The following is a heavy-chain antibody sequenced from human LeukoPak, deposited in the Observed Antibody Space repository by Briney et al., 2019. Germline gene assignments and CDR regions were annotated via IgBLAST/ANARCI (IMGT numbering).Heavy chain of an antibody. CDR3: ARQEGPSSGWYHY. CDR1: GYSFTSCW. Sequence: GESLKISCKGSGYSFTSCWIGWVRQMPGKGLEWMWIIYPGDSDTRYSPPFQGQVTISADKSVSTAYLQWSSLKASDTAMYYCARQEGPSSGWYHYWGQGTLVTVSS. D-gene: IGHD6-19*01. J-gene: IGHJ4*02. CDR2: IYPGDSDT. V-gene: IGHV5-51*01.